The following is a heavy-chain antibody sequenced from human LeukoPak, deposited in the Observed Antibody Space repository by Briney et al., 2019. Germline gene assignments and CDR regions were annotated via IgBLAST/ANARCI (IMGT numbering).Heavy chain of an antibody. CDR1: GYTFTSYD. J-gene: IGHJ4*02. Sequence: GASVKVSCKASGYTFTSYDINWVRQATGQGLEWMGWMNPNSGNTGYAQKFQGRVTMTRNTSISTAYMVLSSLRSEDTAVYYCARGPPYYYDSSGYYYWGQGTLVTVSS. D-gene: IGHD3-22*01. V-gene: IGHV1-8*01. CDR3: ARGPPYYYDSSGYYY. CDR2: MNPNSGNT.